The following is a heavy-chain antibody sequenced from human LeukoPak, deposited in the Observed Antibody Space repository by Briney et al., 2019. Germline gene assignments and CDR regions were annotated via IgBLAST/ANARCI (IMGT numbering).Heavy chain of an antibody. CDR2: IYTSGST. CDR3: ARNERVGSSWYGGGYYFDY. D-gene: IGHD6-13*01. V-gene: IGHV4-4*07. J-gene: IGHJ4*02. CDR1: GGSISSYY. Sequence: SETLSLTCTVSGGSISSYYWSWIRQPAGKGLEWIGRIYTSGSTNYNPSLKSRVTMSVDTSKNQFSLKLSSVTAADTAVYYCARNERVGSSWYGGGYYFDYWGQGTLVTVSS.